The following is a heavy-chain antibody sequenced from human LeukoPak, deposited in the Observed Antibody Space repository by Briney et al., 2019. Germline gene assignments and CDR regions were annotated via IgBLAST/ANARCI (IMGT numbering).Heavy chain of an antibody. CDR3: ARGQEDWDQLQRTVNFDY. CDR2: IYTSGST. D-gene: IGHD1-26*01. J-gene: IGHJ4*01. Sequence: SQTLSLTCTVSGGSISSGSYYWSWIRQPAGKGLEWIGRIYTSGSTNYNPSLKSRVTISVDTSKSQFSLKVTSVTAADTAVYYCARGQEDWDQLQRTVNFDYWGQGNLVTVSP. V-gene: IGHV4-61*02. CDR1: GGSISSGSYY.